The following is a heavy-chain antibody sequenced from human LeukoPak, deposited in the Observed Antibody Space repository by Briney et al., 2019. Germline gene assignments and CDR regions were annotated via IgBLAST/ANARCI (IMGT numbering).Heavy chain of an antibody. J-gene: IGHJ4*02. V-gene: IGHV3-23*01. Sequence: PGGSLRLSCAASAFTFSNYAMGWVRQAPGKGLEWVSGISPSGDITYYADSVKGRFTISRDNSKNTLYLEVISLTAEDTAVYYCAKDDAWLRFGEWSQGTLVTVSS. D-gene: IGHD3-10*01. CDR2: ISPSGDIT. CDR3: AKDDAWLRFGE. CDR1: AFTFSNYA.